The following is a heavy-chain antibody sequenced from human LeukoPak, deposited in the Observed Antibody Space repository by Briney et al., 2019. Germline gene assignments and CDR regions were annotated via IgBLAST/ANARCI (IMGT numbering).Heavy chain of an antibody. CDR3: ARPVPSFYYGSGSPEGAFDI. CDR2: IYPGDSDT. CDR1: GYSFTSYW. Sequence: GESLKISCKGSGYSFTSYWIGWARQMPGKGLEWMGIIYPGDSDTRYSPSFQGQVTISADKSISTAYLQWSSLKASDTAMYYCARPVPSFYYGSGSPEGAFDIWGQGTMVTVSS. V-gene: IGHV5-51*01. J-gene: IGHJ3*02. D-gene: IGHD3-10*01.